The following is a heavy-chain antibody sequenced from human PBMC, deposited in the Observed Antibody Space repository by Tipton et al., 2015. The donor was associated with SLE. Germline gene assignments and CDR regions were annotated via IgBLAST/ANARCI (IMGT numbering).Heavy chain of an antibody. V-gene: IGHV3-74*01. CDR3: ARDGCATKSCPDDAFDI. D-gene: IGHD1-1*01. CDR2: IKNDGSET. Sequence: SLRLSCAGSGFDFSAYWMHWVRLAPGKGLVWVAHIKNDGSETNYADSVKGRFTISRDNAKNTVYLQMSSLRVEDTAVYYCARDGCATKSCPDDAFDIWGLGTMVTVSS. CDR1: GFDFSAYW. J-gene: IGHJ3*02.